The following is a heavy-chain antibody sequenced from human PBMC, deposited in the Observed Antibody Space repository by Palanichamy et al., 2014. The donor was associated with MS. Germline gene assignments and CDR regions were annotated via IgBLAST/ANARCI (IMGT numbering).Heavy chain of an antibody. CDR3: VLAGNWPDYGMDV. Sequence: EVQLLESGGGLAQPGGSLRLSCAASGFTFSNYAMGWVRQAPGKELEWVSALSARTGSTYYTDSVKGRVAISRDDSNNMLYLQMNTLRAADTAVYYCVLAGNWPDYGMDVWGQGTTVTVSS. D-gene: IGHD1-20*01. J-gene: IGHJ6*02. CDR1: GFTFSNYA. CDR2: LSARTGST. V-gene: IGHV3-23*01.